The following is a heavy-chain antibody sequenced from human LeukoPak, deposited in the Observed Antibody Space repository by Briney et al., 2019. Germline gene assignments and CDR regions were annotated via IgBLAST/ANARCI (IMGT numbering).Heavy chain of an antibody. Sequence: PGGSLRLSCAVSGSDFSSHNFHWVRQAPGKGLEWVSFISRNSRTTYYADSVKGRFTISRDNSKNTLYLQMNSLRAEDTAVYYCAREGSIEMATEHYFDYWGQGTLVTVSS. CDR2: ISRNSRTT. CDR3: AREGSIEMATEHYFDY. CDR1: GSDFSSHN. D-gene: IGHD5-24*01. V-gene: IGHV3-48*01. J-gene: IGHJ4*02.